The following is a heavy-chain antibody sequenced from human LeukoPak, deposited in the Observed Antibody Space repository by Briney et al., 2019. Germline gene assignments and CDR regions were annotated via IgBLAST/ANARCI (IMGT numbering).Heavy chain of an antibody. Sequence: GESLRLSCAASGFTFTTYWLGWVRQPPGKGLEWVANIKQDGTEKYYVDSVKGRFTISRDNAKNPLYLQMNSLRVEDTAVYYCAKLAKYFYGSETYYFFEHWGQGTPVTASS. V-gene: IGHV3-7*01. D-gene: IGHD3-10*01. CDR2: IKQDGTEK. CDR1: GFTFTTYW. J-gene: IGHJ4*02. CDR3: AKLAKYFYGSETYYFFEH.